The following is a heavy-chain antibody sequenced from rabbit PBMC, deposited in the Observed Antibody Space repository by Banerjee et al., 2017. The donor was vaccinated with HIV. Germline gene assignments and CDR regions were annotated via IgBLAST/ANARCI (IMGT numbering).Heavy chain of an antibody. D-gene: IGHD4-1*01. CDR2: IYAGSSGST. Sequence: QEQLEESGGDLVKPEGSLTLTCTASGIDFSSYDYMCWVRQAPGKGLEWIACIYAGSSGSTDYARWVNGRFTISKNSSPTVTLQMTSLTAAYTATYFCARDDIGWNTGLNLWGPGTLVTVS. CDR1: GIDFSSYDY. V-gene: IGHV1S45*01. CDR3: ARDDIGWNTGLNL. J-gene: IGHJ4*01.